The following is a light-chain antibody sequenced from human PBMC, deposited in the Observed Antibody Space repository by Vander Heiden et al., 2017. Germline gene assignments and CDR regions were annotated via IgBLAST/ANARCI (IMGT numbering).Light chain of an antibody. Sequence: DIQMTQSPSSLSASVGDRVTITCRASQSISSYLNWYQQKPGKAPKLLIYAASSLQSGVPSRFSGSGSGTDFTLTISSLQPEDFATYYCQQSDSTLLYTFGQRTKLEIK. CDR3: QQSDSTLLYT. CDR1: QSISSY. V-gene: IGKV1-39*01. CDR2: AAS. J-gene: IGKJ2*01.